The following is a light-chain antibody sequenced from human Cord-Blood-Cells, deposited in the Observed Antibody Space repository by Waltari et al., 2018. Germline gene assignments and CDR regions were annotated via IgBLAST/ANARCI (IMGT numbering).Light chain of an antibody. V-gene: IGKV3-20*01. CDR3: QQYGSSPT. CDR1: QSVSSSY. CDR2: GAS. J-gene: IGKJ5*01. Sequence: EIVLTQSPGTLSLSPGERATLSCRASQSVSSSYLAWYQQKPGQAPRLLIYGASSRATGIPDRFSGSGYGTAFTLTISRLEPEDFAVYYCQQYGSSPTFGQGTRLEIK.